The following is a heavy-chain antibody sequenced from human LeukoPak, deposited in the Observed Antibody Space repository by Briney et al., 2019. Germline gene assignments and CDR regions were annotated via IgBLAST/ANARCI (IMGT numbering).Heavy chain of an antibody. CDR1: GYTLTELS. V-gene: IGHV1-24*01. J-gene: IGHJ6*03. CDR3: ATELTSGSYYKYYYYMDV. Sequence: ASVKVSCKVSGYTLTELSMHWVRQAPGKRLEWMGGFDPEDGETIYAQKFQGRVTMTEDTSTDTAYMELSSLRSEDTAVYYCATELTSGSYYKYYYYMDVWGKGTTVTVSS. CDR2: FDPEDGET. D-gene: IGHD3-10*01.